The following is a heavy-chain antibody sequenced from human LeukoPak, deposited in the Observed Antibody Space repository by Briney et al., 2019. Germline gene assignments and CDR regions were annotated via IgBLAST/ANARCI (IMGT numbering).Heavy chain of an antibody. CDR2: INHSGST. J-gene: IGHJ4*02. CDR3: ARSQHYDFWSGYLTYYFDY. V-gene: IGHV4-34*01. CDR1: GGSFSGYY. Sequence: PSETLSLTCAVYGGSFSGYYWSWIRQPPGKGLEWIGEINHSGSTNYNPSLKSRVTISVDTSKNQFSLKLSSVTAADTAVCYCARSQHYDFWSGYLTYYFDYWGQGTLVTVSS. D-gene: IGHD3-3*01.